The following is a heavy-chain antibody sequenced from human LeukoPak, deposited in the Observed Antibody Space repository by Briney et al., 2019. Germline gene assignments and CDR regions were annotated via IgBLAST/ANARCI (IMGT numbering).Heavy chain of an antibody. CDR2: ISGTGGAT. CDR3: VKDPRDTYGTNWFVS. CDR1: GFSFGNYA. J-gene: IGHJ5*01. V-gene: IGHV3-23*01. D-gene: IGHD2-21*01. Sequence: GGSLRLSCVASGFSFGNYAMSWVRQAPGKGLQWVSQISGTGGATWYAGFTRDRFTISRDNSKKTLYLQMSGLRVEDTAMYYCVKDPRDTYGTNWFVSWGQGTLLIVSS.